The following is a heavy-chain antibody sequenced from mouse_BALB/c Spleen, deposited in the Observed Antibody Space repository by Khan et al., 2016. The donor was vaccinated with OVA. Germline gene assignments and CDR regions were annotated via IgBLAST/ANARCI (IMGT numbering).Heavy chain of an antibody. CDR2: IYPGTDNT. J-gene: IGHJ2*01. D-gene: IGHD3-2*02. V-gene: IGHV1-76*01. CDR1: GYIFTSYW. CDR3: AREEALYYCEY. Sequence: QVQLKESGAELVRPGTSVKLSCKTSGYIFTSYWIHWVKQRSGQGLEWIARIYPGTDNTYYNENFKDKATLTADKSSSTVNLQLSSLKSEDSAVFFSAREEALYYCEYWGQGTTLTVSS.